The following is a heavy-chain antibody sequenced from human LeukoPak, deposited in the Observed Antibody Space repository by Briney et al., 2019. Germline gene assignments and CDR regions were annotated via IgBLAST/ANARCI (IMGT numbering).Heavy chain of an antibody. Sequence: VASVKVSCKASGGTFSSYAISWVRQAPGQGLEWMGGIIPIFGTANYAQKFQGRVTITADESTSTAYMELSSLRSEDTAVYYCARDRYDGYCSSTSCYRFDYWGQGTLVTASS. CDR3: ARDRYDGYCSSTSCYRFDY. V-gene: IGHV1-69*13. D-gene: IGHD2-2*01. J-gene: IGHJ4*02. CDR2: IIPIFGTA. CDR1: GGTFSSYA.